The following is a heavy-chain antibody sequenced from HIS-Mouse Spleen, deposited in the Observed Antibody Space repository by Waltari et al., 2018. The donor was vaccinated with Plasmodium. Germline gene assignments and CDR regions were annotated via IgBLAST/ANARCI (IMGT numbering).Heavy chain of an antibody. D-gene: IGHD3-3*01. CDR1: GFAFSSLA. J-gene: IGHJ6*02. V-gene: IGHV3-30*04. Sequence: QVQLVESGGGVVQPGRSLSLSCEAAGFAFSSLAMHWFRQAPGKGLEWVAVISYDGSNKYYADSVKGRFTISRDNSKNTLYLQMNSLRAEDTAVYYCARLYYDFWSGYYPYGMDVWGQGTTVTVSS. CDR3: ARLYYDFWSGYYPYGMDV. CDR2: ISYDGSNK.